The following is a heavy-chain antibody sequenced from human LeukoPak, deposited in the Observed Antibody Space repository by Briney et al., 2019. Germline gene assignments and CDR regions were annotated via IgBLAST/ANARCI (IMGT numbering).Heavy chain of an antibody. CDR2: INPNSGGT. CDR1: GYTIIGYY. J-gene: IGHJ4*02. D-gene: IGHD3-22*01. CDR3: ARDRGDDTVSYFDY. Sequence: GASVKVSCKASGYTIIGYYIHWVRQAPGQGLEWMGRINPNSGGTNSAQKFQGRITMTRDTSINTVYMELSSLRSDDTAVYYCARDRGDDTVSYFDYWGQGTLVTVSS. V-gene: IGHV1-2*06.